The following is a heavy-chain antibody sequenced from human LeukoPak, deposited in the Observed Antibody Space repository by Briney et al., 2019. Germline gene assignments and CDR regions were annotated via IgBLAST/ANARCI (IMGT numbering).Heavy chain of an antibody. J-gene: IGHJ3*02. CDR2: IILIFGTA. CDR3: ARVDPDPNVGEAFDI. Sequence: SVKVSCKAPGGTFSSYAISWVRQAPGQGLGWMGGIILIFGTATYAQKFQGRVTITADKSTSTAYMELSSLRSEDTAVYYCARVDPDPNVGEAFDIWGQGTMVTVSS. CDR1: GGTFSSYA. V-gene: IGHV1-69*06. D-gene: IGHD1-26*01.